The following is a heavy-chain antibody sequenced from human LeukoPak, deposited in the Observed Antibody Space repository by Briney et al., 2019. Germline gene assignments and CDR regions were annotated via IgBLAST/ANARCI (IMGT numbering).Heavy chain of an antibody. CDR1: GGSFSGYY. V-gene: IGHV4-34*01. CDR3: ARGRREWQQLVKTGAFDI. J-gene: IGHJ3*02. CDR2: INHSGST. Sequence: KPSETLSLTCAVYGGSFSGYYWSWIRQPPGKGLEWIGEINHSGSTNYNPSLKSRVTISVDTSKNQFSLKLSSVTAADTAVYYCARGRREWQQLVKTGAFDIWGQGTMVTVSS. D-gene: IGHD6-13*01.